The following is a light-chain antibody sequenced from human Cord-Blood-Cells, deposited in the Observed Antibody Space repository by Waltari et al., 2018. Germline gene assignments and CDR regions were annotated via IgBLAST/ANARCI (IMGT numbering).Light chain of an antibody. V-gene: IGLV2-23*02. CDR1: SSDVGSYNL. CDR3: CSYAGSSTYV. J-gene: IGLJ1*01. CDR2: EVS. Sequence: QSALTQPASVSGSPGQSITISCTGTSSDVGSYNLVSWYQQHPGKAPNIRLYEVSKRPYGVSNRFSGCKSGNTASLTISGLQAEDEADYYCCSYAGSSTYVFGTGTKVTVL.